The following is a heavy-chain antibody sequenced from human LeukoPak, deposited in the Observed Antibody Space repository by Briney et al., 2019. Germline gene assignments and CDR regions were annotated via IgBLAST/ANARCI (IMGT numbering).Heavy chain of an antibody. J-gene: IGHJ6*03. CDR1: GFTFSSYA. CDR3: AKRVVTTQYYYYMDV. CDR2: ISGSGGST. D-gene: IGHD2-21*02. Sequence: PGGSLRLSCAASGFTFSSYAMSWVRQAPGKGLEWVSAISGSGGSTYYADSVKGRFTISRDNSKNTLYLQMNSLRAEGTAVYYCAKRVVTTQYYYYMDVWGKGTTVTVSS. V-gene: IGHV3-23*01.